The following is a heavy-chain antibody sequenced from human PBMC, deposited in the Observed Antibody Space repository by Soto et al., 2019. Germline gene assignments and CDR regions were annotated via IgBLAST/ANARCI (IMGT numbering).Heavy chain of an antibody. V-gene: IGHV4-4*07. CDR3: ARSPAYGDYANLDT. D-gene: IGHD4-17*01. Sequence: QVQLQESGPGLVKPSETLSLTCTVSGDSVSKYYWYWIRQPAGKGLEWIGRIYTTRSPNYNPSLKSRVTMSVDTSKNQFSLKLNLTSVTAADTAVYYCARSPAYGDYANLDTWGQGTLVTVSS. CDR1: GDSVSKYY. J-gene: IGHJ5*02. CDR2: IYTTRSP.